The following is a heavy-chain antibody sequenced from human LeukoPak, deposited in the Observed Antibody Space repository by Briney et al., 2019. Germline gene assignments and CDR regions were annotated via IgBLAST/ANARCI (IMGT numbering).Heavy chain of an antibody. CDR3: ARMPGYCSSTSCVGVQADFDY. CDR1: GGSISSGGYY. Sequence: PSETLSLTCAVSGGSISSGGYYWSWIRQPPGKGLEWIGEINHSGSTNYNPSLKSRVTISVDTSKNQFSLKLSSVTAADTAVYYCARMPGYCSSTSCVGVQADFDYWGQGTLVTVSS. CDR2: INHSGST. J-gene: IGHJ4*02. D-gene: IGHD2-2*01. V-gene: IGHV4-34*01.